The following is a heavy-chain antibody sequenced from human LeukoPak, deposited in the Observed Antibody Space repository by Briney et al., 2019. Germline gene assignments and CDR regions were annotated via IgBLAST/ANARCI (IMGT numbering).Heavy chain of an antibody. V-gene: IGHV3-53*01. D-gene: IGHD1-26*01. CDR3: ARTIVGSSYDAFDI. CDR2: IYSAGNT. Sequence: PGGSLRLSCAASGFIVGSNYMSWVRQAPGEGLEWVSIIYSAGNTYYLDSAKGRFTISRDNSKNTLYLQMNSLRAEDTAVYYCARTIVGSSYDAFDIWGQGTMVIVS. J-gene: IGHJ3*02. CDR1: GFIVGSNY.